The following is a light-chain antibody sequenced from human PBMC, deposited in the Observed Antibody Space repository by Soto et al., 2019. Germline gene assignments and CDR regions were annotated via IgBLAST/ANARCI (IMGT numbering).Light chain of an antibody. CDR3: QQYDDWPET. J-gene: IGKJ1*01. CDR1: RSVSSN. CDR2: DAS. Sequence: EKVITHSPATLSVSPGERATLSCRASRSVSSNLAWYQQKPGQAPRLLIYDASTRATGIPARFSGSGSGTEFTLTISSLQSEDLAVYYCQQYDDWPETFGQGTKVDIK. V-gene: IGKV3-15*01.